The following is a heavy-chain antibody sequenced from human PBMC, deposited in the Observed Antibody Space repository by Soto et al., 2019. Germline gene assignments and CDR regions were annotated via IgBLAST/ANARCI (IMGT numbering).Heavy chain of an antibody. J-gene: IGHJ4*02. CDR2: ITSSSSTI. CDR3: ARGDPRRDMVATIDY. CDR1: GFTFSSYS. Sequence: VQLVESGGGLVQPGGSLRLSCAASGFTFSSYSMNWVRQAPGKRLEWVSYITSSSSTIYYADSVKGRFTISRDNAKNSLYLQMSRLRDEGSAVCYCARGDPRRDMVATIDYVFQGRLVTVCS. D-gene: IGHD5-12*01. V-gene: IGHV3-48*02.